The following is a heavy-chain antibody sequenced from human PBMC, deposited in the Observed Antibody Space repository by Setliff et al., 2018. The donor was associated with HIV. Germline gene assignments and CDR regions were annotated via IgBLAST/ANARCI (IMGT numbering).Heavy chain of an antibody. J-gene: IGHJ3*02. D-gene: IGHD3-22*01. CDR2: IHYNEKT. V-gene: IGHV4-39*02. CDR3: AREDTTSYYSLSAFDI. CDR1: GGSASNSRYY. Sequence: PSETLSLTCTVSGGSASNSRYYWAWIRQPPGKGLEYIGSIHYNEKTYYNPSLKSRVTISIDTSKNQFSLNLTSVTAADTAVYYCAREDTTSYYSLSAFDIWGQGTLVTVSS.